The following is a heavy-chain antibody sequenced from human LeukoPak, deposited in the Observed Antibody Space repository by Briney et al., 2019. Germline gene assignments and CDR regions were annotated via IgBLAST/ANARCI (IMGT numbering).Heavy chain of an antibody. CDR3: AKGTTVTTFVHYYYYGMDV. CDR2: ISYDGSNK. J-gene: IGHJ6*02. Sequence: GGSLRLPCAASGFTFSSYGMHWVRQAPGKGLEWVAVISYDGSNKYYADSVKGRFTISRDNSKNTLYLQMNSLRAEDTAVYYCAKGTTVTTFVHYYYYGMDVWGQGTTVTVSS. V-gene: IGHV3-30*18. CDR1: GFTFSSYG. D-gene: IGHD4-17*01.